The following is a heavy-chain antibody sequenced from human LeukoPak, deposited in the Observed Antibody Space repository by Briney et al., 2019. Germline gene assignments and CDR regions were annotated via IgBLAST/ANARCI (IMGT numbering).Heavy chain of an antibody. CDR1: GYTFTSYD. Sequence: ASVKVSCKASGYTFTSYDINWVRQATGQRLEWMGWMNPNSGNTGYAQKFQGRVTMTRNTSISTAYMELSSLRSDDTAVYYCARDRRSPWYAFDIWGQGTMVTVSS. D-gene: IGHD1-26*01. CDR2: MNPNSGNT. J-gene: IGHJ3*02. V-gene: IGHV1-8*01. CDR3: ARDRRSPWYAFDI.